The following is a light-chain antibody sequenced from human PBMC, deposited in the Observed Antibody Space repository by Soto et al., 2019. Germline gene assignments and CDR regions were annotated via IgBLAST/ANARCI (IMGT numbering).Light chain of an antibody. V-gene: IGKV1-33*01. Sequence: DIQMTQSPSSLSASVGDRVTISCPASQDISNSLNWYQQTPGKAPKLLIDDASNLATGVPSRFSGRGSGTDFTFTSSSLQPEDIATYYCQHCHSLPLTFGQGTRLEIK. J-gene: IGKJ5*01. CDR2: DAS. CDR1: QDISNS. CDR3: QHCHSLPLT.